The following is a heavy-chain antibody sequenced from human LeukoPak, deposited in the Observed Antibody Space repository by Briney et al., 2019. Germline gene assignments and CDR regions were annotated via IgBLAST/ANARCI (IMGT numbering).Heavy chain of an antibody. Sequence: GSLRLSCTVSGFTVSSNSMSWVRQAPGKGLEWVSFIYSDNTRYSDSVRGRFTISRDNSKNTLYLQMNSLRAEDTAVYYCARRAGAYSHPYDYWGQGTLVTVSS. V-gene: IGHV3-53*01. CDR1: GFTVSSNS. J-gene: IGHJ4*02. D-gene: IGHD4/OR15-4a*01. CDR3: ARRAGAYSHPYDY. CDR2: IYSDNT.